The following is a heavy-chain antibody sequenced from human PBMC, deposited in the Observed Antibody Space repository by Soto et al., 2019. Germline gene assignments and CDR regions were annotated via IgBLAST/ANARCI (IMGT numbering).Heavy chain of an antibody. Sequence: VQLVESGGGLVQPGGSLRLSCAASGFTFSTSWMHWVRQVPGKGLVWVSHINSDGSSTTYADSVKGRFTISRDNAKNTLYLQMNSLRAEDTAVYYCARDRSYAFDVWGQGTMVTVSS. CDR3: ARDRSYAFDV. CDR1: GFTFSTSW. V-gene: IGHV3-74*01. CDR2: INSDGSST. J-gene: IGHJ3*01.